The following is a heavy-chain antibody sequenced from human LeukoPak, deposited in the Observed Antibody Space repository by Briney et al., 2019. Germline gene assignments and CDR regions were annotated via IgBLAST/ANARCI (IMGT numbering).Heavy chain of an antibody. D-gene: IGHD2/OR15-2a*01. Sequence: GGSLRLSCAASGFTLSSYTYTMSWVRQAPGKGREGVTGITGSGGSTYYALSVKGRFTSSRDNSKNTLYLHMNSLTVAETAIYYCAKGLKYGGQGTLVTVSS. CDR2: ITGSGGST. CDR1: GFTLSSYT. CDR3: AKGLKY. V-gene: IGHV3-23*01. J-gene: IGHJ4*02.